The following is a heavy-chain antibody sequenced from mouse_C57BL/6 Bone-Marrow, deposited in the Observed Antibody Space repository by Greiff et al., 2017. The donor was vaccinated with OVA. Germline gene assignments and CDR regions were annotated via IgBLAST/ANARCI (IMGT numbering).Heavy chain of an antibody. Sequence: VQRVESGAELARPGASVKLSCKASGYTFTSYGISWVKQRTGQGLEWIGEIYPRSGNTYYNEKFKGKATLTADKSSSTAYMELRSLTSEDSAVYFCARAYYPGAYWGQGTLVTVSA. J-gene: IGHJ3*01. CDR1: GYTFTSYG. CDR2: IYPRSGNT. V-gene: IGHV1-81*01. D-gene: IGHD2-10*01. CDR3: ARAYYPGAY.